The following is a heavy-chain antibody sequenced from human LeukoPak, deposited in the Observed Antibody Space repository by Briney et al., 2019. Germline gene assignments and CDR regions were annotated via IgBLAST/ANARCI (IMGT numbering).Heavy chain of an antibody. V-gene: IGHV4-34*01. CDR1: GGSFSGYY. CDR2: INHSGST. J-gene: IGHJ4*02. Sequence: SETLSLTCAVYGGSFSGYYWSWIRQPPGKGLEWIGEINHSGSTNYNPSLKGRVTISVDTSKNQFSLKLSSVTAADTAVYYCARGVSSGYLDYWGQGTLVTVSS. CDR3: ARGVSSGYLDY. D-gene: IGHD3-22*01.